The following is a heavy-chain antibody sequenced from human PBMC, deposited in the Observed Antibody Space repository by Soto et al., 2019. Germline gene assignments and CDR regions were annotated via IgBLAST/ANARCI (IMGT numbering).Heavy chain of an antibody. CDR3: AKSHSSTIFGVVSGTSSDGMDV. CDR2: ISYDGSNK. V-gene: IGHV3-30*18. D-gene: IGHD3-3*01. J-gene: IGHJ6*02. Sequence: QVQLVESGGGVVQPGRSLRLSCAASGFTFSSYGMPWVRQAPGKGLEWVAVISYDGSNKYYADSVKGRFTISRDNSKNTLYLQMNSLRAEDTAVYYCAKSHSSTIFGVVSGTSSDGMDVWGQGTTVTVSS. CDR1: GFTFSSYG.